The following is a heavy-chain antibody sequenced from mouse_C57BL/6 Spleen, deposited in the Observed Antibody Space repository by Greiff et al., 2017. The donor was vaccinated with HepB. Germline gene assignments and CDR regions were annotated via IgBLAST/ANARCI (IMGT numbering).Heavy chain of an antibody. CDR2: IDPSDSYT. CDR1: GYTFTSYW. Sequence: VQLQQPGAELVRPGTSVKLSCKASGYTFTSYWMHWVKQRPGQGLEWIGVIDPSDSYTNYNQKFKGKATWTVDTSSSTAYMQLSSLTSEDSAVYYCAEGSNHFDYWGQGTTLTVSS. D-gene: IGHD2-5*01. V-gene: IGHV1-59*01. CDR3: AEGSNHFDY. J-gene: IGHJ2*01.